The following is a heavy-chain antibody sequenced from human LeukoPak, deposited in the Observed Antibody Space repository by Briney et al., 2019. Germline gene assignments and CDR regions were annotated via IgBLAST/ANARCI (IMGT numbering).Heavy chain of an antibody. V-gene: IGHV1-18*01. CDR2: IRADNGNT. D-gene: IGHD5-18*01. Sequence: ASVKVSCKASGYTFTNYYITWVRQAPGQGLEWMGWIRADNGNTNYAQKFQGRVTMTRDTSTSTVYMELSSLRSEDTAVYYCARKRGYNYGFSFDYWGQGTLVTVSS. J-gene: IGHJ4*02. CDR3: ARKRGYNYGFSFDY. CDR1: GYTFTNYY.